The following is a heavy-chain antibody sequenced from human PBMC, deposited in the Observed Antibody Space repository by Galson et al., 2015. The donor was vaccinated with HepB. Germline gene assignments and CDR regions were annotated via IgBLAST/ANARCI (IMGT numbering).Heavy chain of an antibody. CDR3: AKGFAAAGPYYYYGMDV. CDR1: GFTFSSYG. V-gene: IGHV3-30*18. Sequence: SLRLSCAASGFTFSSYGMHWVRQAPGKGLEWVAVISYDGSNKYYADSVKGRFTISRDNSKNTLYLQMNSLRAEDTAVYYCAKGFAAAGPYYYYGMDVWGQGTTVTVSS. D-gene: IGHD6-13*01. J-gene: IGHJ6*02. CDR2: ISYDGSNK.